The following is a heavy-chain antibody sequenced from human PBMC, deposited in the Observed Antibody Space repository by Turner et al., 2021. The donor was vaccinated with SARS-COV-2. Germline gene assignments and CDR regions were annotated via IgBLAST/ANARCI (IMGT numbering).Heavy chain of an antibody. D-gene: IGHD5-18*01. CDR1: GYTFTSYD. CDR3: ARTFTAMVRVDY. CDR2: MNPNSGNT. J-gene: IGHJ4*02. Sequence: GAEVKKPGASVKVSCKASGYTFTSYDINWVRQATGQGLEWMGWMNPNSGNTGYAQKFQGRVTMTRNTSISTAYMELSSLRSEDTAGYYCARTFTAMVRVDYWGQGTLVTVSS. V-gene: IGHV1-8*01.